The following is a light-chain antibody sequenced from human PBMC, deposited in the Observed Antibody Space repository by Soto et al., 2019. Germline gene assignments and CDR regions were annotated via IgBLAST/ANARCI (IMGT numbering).Light chain of an antibody. Sequence: DIQMTHSPATRFASVCDGVTITCRASQNIRNWLAWYQQKPGKAPNPLIYDASSLKSGVPARFSGSGSGTEFTLTISSLQPDDFATYYCQQYNTYSTFGQGTRLEIK. CDR1: QNIRNW. CDR3: QQYNTYST. J-gene: IGKJ5*01. V-gene: IGKV1-5*01. CDR2: DAS.